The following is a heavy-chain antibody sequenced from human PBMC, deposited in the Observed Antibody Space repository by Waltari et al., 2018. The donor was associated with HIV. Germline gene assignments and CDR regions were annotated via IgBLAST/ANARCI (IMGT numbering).Heavy chain of an antibody. D-gene: IGHD5-18*01. CDR1: GFACSHYS. CDR2: ISTSISTI. V-gene: IGHV3-48*01. CDR3: ARDRNSRGAFEI. Sequence: EVQLVESGGGLVQPGGSLSLSCAAAGFACSHYSMSWVRQAPGKGLEWVSYISTSISTIYYADSVKGRFTISRDNAKNSLYLQMNSLRAEDTAVYYCARDRNSRGAFEIWGQGTMVTVSS. J-gene: IGHJ3*02.